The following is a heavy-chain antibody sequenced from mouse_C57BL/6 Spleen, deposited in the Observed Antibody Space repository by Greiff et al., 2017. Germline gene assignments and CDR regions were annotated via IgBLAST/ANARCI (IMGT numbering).Heavy chain of an antibody. CDR1: GYTFTDYY. CDR2: INPNNGGT. Sequence: EVQLQQSGPELVKPGASVKISCKASGYTFTDYYMNWVKQSHGKSLEWIGDINPNNGGTSYNQKFKGKATLTVDKSSSTAYMELRSLTSEDSAVYYCARWDGYYYYAMDYWGQGTSVTVSS. CDR3: ARWDGYYYYAMDY. V-gene: IGHV1-26*01. D-gene: IGHD2-3*01. J-gene: IGHJ4*01.